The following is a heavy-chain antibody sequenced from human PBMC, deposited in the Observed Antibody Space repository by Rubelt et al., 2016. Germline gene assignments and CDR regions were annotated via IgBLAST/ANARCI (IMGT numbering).Heavy chain of an antibody. CDR1: GFTFSSYA. Sequence: GGSLSLSCAASGFTFSSYAMSWVRQAPGKGLAWVSAFSGSGGSKNYADSVKGRFTISRDNSKNTLYLQMNSLRAEDTAVYYGAKGTTYNYYDSSGYSWGQGTLVTVSS. CDR2: FSGSGGSK. D-gene: IGHD3-22*01. CDR3: AKGTTYNYYDSSGYS. J-gene: IGHJ4*02. V-gene: IGHV3-23*01.